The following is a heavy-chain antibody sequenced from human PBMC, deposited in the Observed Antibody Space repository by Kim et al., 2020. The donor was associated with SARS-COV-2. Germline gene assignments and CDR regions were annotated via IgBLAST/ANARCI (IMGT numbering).Heavy chain of an antibody. V-gene: IGHV1-2*02. D-gene: IGHD1-26*01. CDR2: INPNSGGI. CDR3: ARRQIMGAALGEGGMDV. Sequence: ASVKVSCKTSGYTFTAYYIHWVRQAPGQGLEWMGWINPNSGGIKFAQKFQDRVTLTRDTSINTAFMELSSLRSDDTAVYFCARRQIMGAALGEGGMDVWGQGTTVTVSS. CDR1: GYTFTAYY. J-gene: IGHJ6*02.